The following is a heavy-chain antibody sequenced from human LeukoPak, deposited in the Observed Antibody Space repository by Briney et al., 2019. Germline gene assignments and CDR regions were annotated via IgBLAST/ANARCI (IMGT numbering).Heavy chain of an antibody. D-gene: IGHD5-12*01. J-gene: IGHJ4*02. CDR2: ISYDGSNK. CDR3: AVDGYA. CDR1: GFTFSSYA. Sequence: PGGSLRLSCAASGFTFSSYAMSWVRQAPGKGLEWVAVISYDGSNKYYADSVKGRFTISRDNSKNTLYLQMNSLRAEDTAVYYCAVDGYAWGQGTLVTVSS. V-gene: IGHV3-30*03.